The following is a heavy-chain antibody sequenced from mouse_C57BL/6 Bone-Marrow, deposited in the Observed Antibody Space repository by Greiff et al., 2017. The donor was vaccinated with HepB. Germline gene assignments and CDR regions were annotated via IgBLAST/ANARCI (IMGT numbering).Heavy chain of an antibody. D-gene: IGHD2-4*01. V-gene: IGHV5-17*01. CDR2: ISSGSSTI. Sequence: EVKVVESGGGLVKPGGSLKLSCAASGFTFSDYGMHWVRQAPEKGLEWVAYISSGSSTIYYADTVKGRFTISRDNAKNTLFLQMTSLRSEDTTMYYCARIYDSWFAYWGQGTLGTVSA. J-gene: IGHJ3*01. CDR3: ARIYDSWFAY. CDR1: GFTFSDYG.